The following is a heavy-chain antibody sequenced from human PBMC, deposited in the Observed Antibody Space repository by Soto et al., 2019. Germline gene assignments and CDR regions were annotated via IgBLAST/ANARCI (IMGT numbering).Heavy chain of an antibody. Sequence: PGESLKISCKGSGYSFTSYWIGWVRQMPGKGLEWMGIIYPGDSDTRYSPSFQGQVTISADKSISTAYLQWSSLKASDTAMYYCARFGYCSGGSCYYYYGMDVWGQGTMVTVSS. CDR2: IYPGDSDT. J-gene: IGHJ6*02. CDR3: ARFGYCSGGSCYYYYGMDV. CDR1: GYSFTSYW. D-gene: IGHD2-15*01. V-gene: IGHV5-51*01.